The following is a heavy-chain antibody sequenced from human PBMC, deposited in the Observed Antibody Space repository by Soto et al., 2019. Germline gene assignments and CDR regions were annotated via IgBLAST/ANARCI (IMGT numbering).Heavy chain of an antibody. J-gene: IGHJ4*02. D-gene: IGHD3-22*01. Sequence: SGPTLVNPTETLTLTCSFSGFSLSTSGVGVGWIRQPPGKALEWLTLIYGHDDKRYSPSLKSRLTITKDTCKNQVVLTMTNMDPVDTATYYCAHRDTTGYYPKTFAYGSQGTLVTVSS. V-gene: IGHV2-5*01. CDR3: AHRDTTGYYPKTFAY. CDR1: GFSLSTSGVG. CDR2: IYGHDDK.